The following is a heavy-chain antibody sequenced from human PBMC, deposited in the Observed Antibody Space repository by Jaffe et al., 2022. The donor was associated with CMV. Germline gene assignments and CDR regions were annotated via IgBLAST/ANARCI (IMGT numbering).Heavy chain of an antibody. Sequence: QVQLQQWGAGLLKPSETLSLTCAVYGGSFSDYYWSWIRQPPGKGLEWIGEINHSGNINYLPSLKSRVTMSVDSSKSQFSLKLTSVTAADTAVYFCARVWHSDSVLGSYYYMDVWGKGTTVTVSS. D-gene: IGHD2-21*01. CDR2: INHSGNI. CDR1: GGSFSDYY. J-gene: IGHJ6*03. V-gene: IGHV4-34*01. CDR3: ARVWHSDSVLGSYYYMDV.